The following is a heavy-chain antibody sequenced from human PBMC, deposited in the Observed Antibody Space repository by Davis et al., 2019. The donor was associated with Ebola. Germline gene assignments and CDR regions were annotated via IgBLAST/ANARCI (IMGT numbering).Heavy chain of an antibody. V-gene: IGHV4-4*02. J-gene: IGHJ2*01. CDR1: GVSISRSNL. CDR3: ARDREGSWFFDL. Sequence: PSETLSLTCVVSGVSISRSNLWSCVRQPPGRGLEWIGEIYLSGTTNYNPSLKSPVTIIVDKSKNQFSLKLTSVTAADTAVYYCARDREGSWFFDLWGRGTLVTVSS. CDR2: IYLSGTT. D-gene: IGHD1-26*01.